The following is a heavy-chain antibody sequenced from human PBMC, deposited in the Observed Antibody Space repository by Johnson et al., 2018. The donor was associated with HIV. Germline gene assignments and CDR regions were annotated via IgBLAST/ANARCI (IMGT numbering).Heavy chain of an antibody. CDR3: ARYHYYDSRLNDAFDI. D-gene: IGHD3-22*01. CDR1: GFTFSSNA. V-gene: IGHV3-30*02. Sequence: QVQLVESGGGLVKPGGSLRLSCAASGFTFSSNAMHWVRQAPGKGLEWVAFIVYDGSNKYYADSVKGRFTISRDNSKNTLYLQMNSLRAEDTAVYYCARYHYYDSRLNDAFDIWGQGTMVTVSS. CDR2: IVYDGSNK. J-gene: IGHJ3*02.